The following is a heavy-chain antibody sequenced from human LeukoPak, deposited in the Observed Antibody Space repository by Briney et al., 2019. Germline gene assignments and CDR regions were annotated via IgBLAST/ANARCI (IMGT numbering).Heavy chain of an antibody. J-gene: IGHJ6*04. Sequence: GGSLRLSCAASGFTFSDHYMSWIRQAPGKGLEWVSYISSSSYTNYADSVKGRFTISRDNAKNSLYLQMNSLRAEDTAVYYCARAYYGSTEHYYYGMDVWGKGTTVTVSS. CDR1: GFTFSDHY. CDR2: ISSSSYT. CDR3: ARAYYGSTEHYYYGMDV. V-gene: IGHV3-11*06. D-gene: IGHD3-10*01.